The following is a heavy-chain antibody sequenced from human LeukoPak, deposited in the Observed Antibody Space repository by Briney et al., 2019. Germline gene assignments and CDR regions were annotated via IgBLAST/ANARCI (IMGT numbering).Heavy chain of an antibody. Sequence: GGSLRLSCAASGFTFSTYSINWVRQAPGKGLEWVSSISSSSHIYYADSVKGRFTISRDNAKNSLYLQMNSLRAEDTAVYYCAGDGTTDYYYYYMDVWGKGTTVTISS. CDR3: AGDGTTDYYYYYMDV. CDR2: ISSSSHI. V-gene: IGHV3-21*01. CDR1: GFTFSTYS. D-gene: IGHD4-17*01. J-gene: IGHJ6*03.